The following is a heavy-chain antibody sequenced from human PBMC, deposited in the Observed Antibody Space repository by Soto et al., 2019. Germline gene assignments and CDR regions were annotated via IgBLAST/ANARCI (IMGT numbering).Heavy chain of an antibody. CDR2: IWYDGSNK. CDR3: ARFNSGTYSYDY. D-gene: IGHD1-26*01. J-gene: IGHJ4*02. CDR1: GFSVSSYG. V-gene: IGHV3-33*01. Sequence: SLRVSCAASGFSVSSYGMHWVRQAPGKGLEWVAMIWYDGSNKYYVDSVKGRFTISRDNSKNTLDLQMNRLSAEDTAVYYCARFNSGTYSYDYWGQGTLVTVSS.